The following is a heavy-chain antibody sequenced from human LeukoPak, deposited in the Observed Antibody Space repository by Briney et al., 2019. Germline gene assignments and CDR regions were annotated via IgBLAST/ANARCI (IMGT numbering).Heavy chain of an antibody. CDR2: ISGSGGST. D-gene: IGHD3-3*01. Sequence: PGGSLRLSCAASGFTFSSYAMSWVRQAPGKGLEWVSAISGSGGSTYYADSVKGRFTISRDNSKNTLYLQMNSLRAEDTAVYYCAKDHGWSGYPFDAFDIWGQGTMVTVSS. V-gene: IGHV3-23*01. CDR1: GFTFSSYA. J-gene: IGHJ3*02. CDR3: AKDHGWSGYPFDAFDI.